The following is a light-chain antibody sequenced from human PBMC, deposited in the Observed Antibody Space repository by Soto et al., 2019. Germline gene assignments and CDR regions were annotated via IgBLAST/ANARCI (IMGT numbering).Light chain of an antibody. CDR3: MQGTHWPPT. Sequence: VVMTQSPPSLPVTLGQPASISCRSSQSVVYSDGNAYLNWFQQRPGQSPSRIIYTVSNRDSGVRDKFRGYGSGTDFPLKISRVEAEDVGIYYCMQGTHWPPTFGQGTKGEI. CDR2: TVS. J-gene: IGKJ1*01. CDR1: QSVVYSDGNAY. V-gene: IGKV2-30*01.